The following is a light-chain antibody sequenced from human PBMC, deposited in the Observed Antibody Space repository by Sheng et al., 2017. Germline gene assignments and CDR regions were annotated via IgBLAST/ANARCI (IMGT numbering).Light chain of an antibody. V-gene: IGKV4-1*01. CDR3: QQYYNSPRT. CDR2: WAS. J-gene: IGKJ1*01. Sequence: DIVMTQSPESLAVSLGERATVNCTSSQTVLSSSNRKNYLAWYQHKSGQPPKLLLYWASTRESGVPERFSGSGSVTDFSLTISSLRAEDVAVYYCQQYYNSPRTFGLGTKVE. CDR1: QTVLSSSNRKNY.